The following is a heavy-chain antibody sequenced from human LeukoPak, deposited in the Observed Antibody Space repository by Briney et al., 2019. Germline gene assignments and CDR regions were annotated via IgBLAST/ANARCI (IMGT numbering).Heavy chain of an antibody. CDR2: IYYSGST. CDR3: ARVHPYSSFSIEYYFDY. J-gene: IGHJ4*02. CDR1: GGSINTYY. V-gene: IGHV4-59*01. Sequence: PSETLSLTCTVSGGSINTYYWSWIRQPPGKGLEWIGYIYYSGSTNYNPSLKSRVTLSMDTSKNQFSLRLSSVTAADTAVYYCARVHPYSSFSIEYYFDYWGQGTLVTVSS. D-gene: IGHD6-6*01.